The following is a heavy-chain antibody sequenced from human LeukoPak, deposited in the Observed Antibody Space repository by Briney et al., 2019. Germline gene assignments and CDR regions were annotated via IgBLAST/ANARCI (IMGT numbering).Heavy chain of an antibody. V-gene: IGHV1-69*01. CDR2: VIPIFGTA. J-gene: IGHJ4*02. Sequence: SVKVSCKASGGTFSSYAISWVRQAPGQGLEWMGGVIPIFGTANYAQKFQGRVTITADESTSTAYMELSSLRSEDTAVYYCARVEKGSGSYCPFDYWGQGTLVTVSS. CDR3: ARVEKGSGSYCPFDY. CDR1: GGTFSSYA. D-gene: IGHD3-10*01.